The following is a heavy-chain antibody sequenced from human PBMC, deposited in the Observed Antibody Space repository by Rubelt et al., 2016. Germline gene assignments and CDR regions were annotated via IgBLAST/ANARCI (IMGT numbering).Heavy chain of an antibody. CDR3: ARESSSGWYIDY. CDR1: GYTFTGYY. V-gene: IGHV1-2*06. CDR2: INPNSGGT. D-gene: IGHD6-19*01. Sequence: QVQLVQSGAEVKKPGASVKVSCKASGYTFTGYYMHWVRQAPGQGLEWVGRINPNSGGTNYEQKFQCRVTMTRDTSITTAYWELGMLRSDDTAVFYCARESSSGWYIDYWGQGTLVTVSS. J-gene: IGHJ4*02.